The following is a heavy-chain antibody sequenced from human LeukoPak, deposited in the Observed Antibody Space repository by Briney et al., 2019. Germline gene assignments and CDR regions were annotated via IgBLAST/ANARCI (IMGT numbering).Heavy chain of an antibody. D-gene: IGHD3-3*01. CDR2: ISAYNGNT. CDR3: AREDYDFWSGYYVGAFDY. J-gene: IGHJ4*02. V-gene: IGHV1-18*01. Sequence: ASVKVSCKASGYTFTSYGISWVRQAPGQGLEWMGWISAYNGNTNYAQKLQGRVTMTTDTSTSTAYMELRSLRSDDTAVYYCAREDYDFWSGYYVGAFDYWGQGTLVTVSS. CDR1: GYTFTSYG.